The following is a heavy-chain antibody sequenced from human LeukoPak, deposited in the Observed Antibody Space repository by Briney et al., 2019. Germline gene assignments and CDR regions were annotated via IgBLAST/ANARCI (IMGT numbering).Heavy chain of an antibody. V-gene: IGHV3-21*01. CDR2: ISSSSSYI. CDR3: ARDRGYYDSSGYESTRLDAFDI. D-gene: IGHD3-22*01. J-gene: IGHJ3*02. Sequence: GGSLRLSCAASGFTFSSYSMNWVRQAPGKGLEWVSSISSSSSYIYYADSVKGRFTISRDNAKNSLYLQMNSLRAEDTAVYYCARDRGYYDSSGYESTRLDAFDIWGQETMVTVSS. CDR1: GFTFSSYS.